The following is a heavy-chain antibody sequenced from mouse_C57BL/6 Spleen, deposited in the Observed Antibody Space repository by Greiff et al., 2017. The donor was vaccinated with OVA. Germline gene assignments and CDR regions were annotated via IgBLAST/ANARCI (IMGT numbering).Heavy chain of an antibody. CDR1: GFTFSDYG. CDR2: ISSGSSTI. V-gene: IGHV5-17*01. J-gene: IGHJ1*03. D-gene: IGHD4-1*01. Sequence: EVKLMESGGGLVKPGGSLKLSCAASGFTFSDYGMHWVRQAPEKGLEWVAYISSGSSTIYYADTVKGRFTISRDNAKNTLFLQMTSLRSEDTAMYYCARRNWDYWYFDVWGTGTTVTVSS. CDR3: ARRNWDYWYFDV.